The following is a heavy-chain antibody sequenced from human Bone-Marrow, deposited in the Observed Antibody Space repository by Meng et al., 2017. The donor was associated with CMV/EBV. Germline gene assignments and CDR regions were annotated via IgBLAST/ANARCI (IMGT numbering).Heavy chain of an antibody. D-gene: IGHD3-16*01. CDR1: GDSVSSNDAT. CDR2: TYYRSKWYT. J-gene: IGHJ4*02. CDR3: LRDGTWGH. V-gene: IGHV6-1*01. Sequence: TCAFSGDSVSSNDATWNWIRQSPSRGLEWLGRTYYRSKWYTDYAVSVKGRIAINPDTAKNQFSLQLNSVTPEDTAVYYCLRDGTWGHWGQGTLVTVSS.